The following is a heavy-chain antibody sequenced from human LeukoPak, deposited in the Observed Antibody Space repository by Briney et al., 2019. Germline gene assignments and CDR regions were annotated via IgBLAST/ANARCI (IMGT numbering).Heavy chain of an antibody. CDR2: IYYSGST. J-gene: IGHJ4*02. V-gene: IGHV4-59*08. Sequence: SETLSLTCTVSGGSISSYYWSWIRQPPGKGLEWIGYIYYSGSTNYNPSLKSRVTISVDTSKNQFSLKLSSVTAADTAVYYCARHLDSSGYYPFDYWGQGTLVTVSS. CDR1: GGSISSYY. D-gene: IGHD3-22*01. CDR3: ARHLDSSGYYPFDY.